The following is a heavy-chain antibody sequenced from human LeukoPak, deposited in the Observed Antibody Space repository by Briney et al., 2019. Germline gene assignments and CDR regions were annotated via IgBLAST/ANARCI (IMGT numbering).Heavy chain of an antibody. J-gene: IGHJ3*02. CDR3: ARGSWALRRAFDI. CDR2: IYYSGST. D-gene: IGHD2-15*01. Sequence: SETLSLTCTVSGGSISSSSYYWGWIRQPPGKGLEWIGSIYYSGSTYYNPSLKSRVTISVDTSKNQFSLKLSSVAAADTAVYYCARGSWALRRAFDIWGQGTMVTVSS. V-gene: IGHV4-39*01. CDR1: GGSISSSSYY.